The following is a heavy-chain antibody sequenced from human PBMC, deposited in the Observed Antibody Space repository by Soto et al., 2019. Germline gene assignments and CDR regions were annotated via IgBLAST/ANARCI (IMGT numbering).Heavy chain of an antibody. CDR2: IYPGDSDT. V-gene: IGHV5-51*01. Sequence: PGESLKISCKGSGYSFTRYWIGWVRQMPGKGLEWMGIIYPGDSDTRYSPSFQGQVTNSVAKSISTAYLQWSSLKASDTAMYYCARATGDYYYSSGYYWGQGTLVTVSS. CDR3: ARATGDYYYSSGYY. CDR1: GYSFTRYW. J-gene: IGHJ4*02. D-gene: IGHD3-22*01.